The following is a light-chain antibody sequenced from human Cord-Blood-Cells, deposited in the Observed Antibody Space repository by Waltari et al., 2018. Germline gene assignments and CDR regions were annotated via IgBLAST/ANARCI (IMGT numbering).Light chain of an antibody. Sequence: QSALTHPPSVSWHPGQPVTISCTGTRRDVGGYHPVPWYQQHPGKAPKLMIYDVSKRPSGVPERLSGTKSGTTASLSISGLQAEDEADYYCCSYVGSYTFRFGGGTELTVL. J-gene: IGLJ2*01. CDR2: DVS. CDR3: CSYVGSYTFR. CDR1: RRDVGGYHP. V-gene: IGLV2-11*01.